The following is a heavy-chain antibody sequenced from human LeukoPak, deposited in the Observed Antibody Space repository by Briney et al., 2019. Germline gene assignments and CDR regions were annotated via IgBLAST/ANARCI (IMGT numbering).Heavy chain of an antibody. D-gene: IGHD2-2*01. J-gene: IGHJ6*03. CDR2: IIPIFGTA. V-gene: IGHV1-69*05. CDR1: GGTFSSYA. CDR3: ARAVTCSSTSCPWDYYYMDV. Sequence: SVKVSCKASGGTFSSYAISWVRPAPGQGLEWMGRIIPIFGTANCAQKFQGRVTITTDESTSTAYMELSSLRSEDTAVYYCARAVTCSSTSCPWDYYYMDVWGKGTTVTVSS.